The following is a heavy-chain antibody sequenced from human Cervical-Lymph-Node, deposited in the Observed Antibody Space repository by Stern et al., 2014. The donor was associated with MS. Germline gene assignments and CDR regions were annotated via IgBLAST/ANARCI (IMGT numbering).Heavy chain of an antibody. J-gene: IGHJ6*02. Sequence: QMQLVQSGTEVKKPGASVKVSCNASGDTFGTYGVNWVRQAPGQRLEWLGWISGYKGNTNYAQRLQGRVTLTTDTSTTTAYMELRSLRSDDTAVYYCAIMGTNGIDVWGQGTTVTVSS. CDR1: GDTFGTYG. CDR3: AIMGTNGIDV. D-gene: IGHD5-18*01. V-gene: IGHV1-18*01. CDR2: ISGYKGNT.